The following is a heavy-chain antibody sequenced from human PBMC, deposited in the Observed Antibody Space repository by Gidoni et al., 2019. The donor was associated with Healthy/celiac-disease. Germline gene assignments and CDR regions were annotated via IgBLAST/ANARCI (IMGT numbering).Heavy chain of an antibody. V-gene: IGHV4-34*01. Sequence: QVQLQQWGAGLLKPSETLSLTCAVYGGSFSGYYWSWIRQPPGKGLEWIGEINHSGSTNYHPSLKSRVTISVDTSKNQFSLKLSSVTAADTAVYYCARFPLFRRNYGMDVWGQGTTVTVSS. J-gene: IGHJ6*02. CDR1: GGSFSGYY. CDR3: ARFPLFRRNYGMDV. CDR2: INHSGST.